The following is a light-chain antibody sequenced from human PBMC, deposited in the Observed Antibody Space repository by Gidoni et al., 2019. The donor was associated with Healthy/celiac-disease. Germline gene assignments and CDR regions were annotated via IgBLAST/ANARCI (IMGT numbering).Light chain of an antibody. Sequence: DIQMTQSPSSLSAFVGDRVTIPCRASQSISSYLNWYQQKPGKAPKLLIYAASSLQSGVPSRFSGSGSGTDFTLTISSLQPEDFATYYCKQSYSTPITFGQGTRLEIK. CDR1: QSISSY. CDR2: AAS. V-gene: IGKV1-39*01. J-gene: IGKJ5*01. CDR3: KQSYSTPIT.